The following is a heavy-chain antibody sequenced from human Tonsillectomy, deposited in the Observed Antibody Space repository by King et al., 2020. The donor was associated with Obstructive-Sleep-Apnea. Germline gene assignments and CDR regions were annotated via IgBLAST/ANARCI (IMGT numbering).Heavy chain of an antibody. V-gene: IGHV3-13*04. J-gene: IGHJ6*02. D-gene: IGHD3-10*01. CDR1: GFTFSSYD. CDR2: IGTAGDT. CDR3: ARDLRVRGKAENYYYGMDV. Sequence: VQLVQSGGGLVQPGGSLRLSCAASGFTFSSYDMHWVRQATGKGLEWVSAIGTAGDTYYPGSVKGRFTISRENAKNSLYLQMNSLRAGDTAVYYCARDLRVRGKAENYYYGMDVWGQGTTVTVSS.